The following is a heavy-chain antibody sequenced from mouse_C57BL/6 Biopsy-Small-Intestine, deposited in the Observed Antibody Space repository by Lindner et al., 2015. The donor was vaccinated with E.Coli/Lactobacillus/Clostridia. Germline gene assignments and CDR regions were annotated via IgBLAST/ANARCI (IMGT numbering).Heavy chain of an antibody. CDR2: INTNTGFP. V-gene: IGHV9-3*01. D-gene: IGHD6-1*01. Sequence: VKVSCKASGYTFTSSWPMNWVRQAPGQGLEWMGWINTNTGFPTYAPGFTGRFVFSLDTSVSTAYLQISSLKVEDTAVYYCARGVVDSSSYYGIDYWGQGTLVTVSS. CDR1: GYTFTSSW. J-gene: IGHJ4*01. CDR3: ARGVVDSSSYYGIDY.